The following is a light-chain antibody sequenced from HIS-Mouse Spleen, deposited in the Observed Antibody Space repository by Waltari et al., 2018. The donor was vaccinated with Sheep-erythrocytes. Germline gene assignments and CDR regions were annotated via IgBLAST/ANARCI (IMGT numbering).Light chain of an antibody. CDR3: MQALQTXRT. V-gene: IGKV2-28*01. Sequence: DIVMTQSPLSLPVTPGEPASISCRPSQSLLHSNGYNYLDWYLQKPGQSPQLLIYLGSNRASGVPDRFSGSGSGTDFTLKISRVEAEDVGVYYCMQALQTXRTFGQGTKVEIK. CDR1: QSLLHSNGYNY. CDR2: LGS. J-gene: IGKJ1*01.